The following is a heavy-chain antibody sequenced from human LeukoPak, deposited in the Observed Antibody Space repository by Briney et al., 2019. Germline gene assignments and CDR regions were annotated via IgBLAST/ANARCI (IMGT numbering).Heavy chain of an antibody. V-gene: IGHV3-21*01. J-gene: IGHJ4*02. CDR1: GFTFSNYL. CDR2: IGSSSSYI. CDR3: ARELYSSSSLYFDY. Sequence: GSLRLSCAASGFTFSNYLMNWVRQAPGKGLEWVSSIGSSSSYIYYADSVKGRFTISRDNAKNSLYLQMNGLRAEDTAVYFCARELYSSSSLYFDYWGQGTLVTVSS. D-gene: IGHD6-6*01.